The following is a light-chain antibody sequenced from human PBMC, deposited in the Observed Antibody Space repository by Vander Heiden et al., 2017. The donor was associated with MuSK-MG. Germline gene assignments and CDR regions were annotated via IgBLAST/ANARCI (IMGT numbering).Light chain of an antibody. J-gene: IGLJ2*01. CDR3: CSYTTSRTLV. Sequence: QSALTQPASVSGSPGLSTTVSCTGTSSAIGGYNYVSWYQQHPGKAPKLMLYDVSNRPSGVSNRFSGSKSGNTASLTISGLQAEDEADYYCCSYTTSRTLVFGGGTKLTVL. CDR2: DVS. V-gene: IGLV2-14*03. CDR1: SSAIGGYNY.